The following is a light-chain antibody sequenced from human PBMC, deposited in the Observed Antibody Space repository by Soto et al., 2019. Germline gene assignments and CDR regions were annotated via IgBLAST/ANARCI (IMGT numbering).Light chain of an antibody. CDR3: QQYNNWPIT. CDR2: GAS. CDR1: QSVSRN. V-gene: IGKV3-15*01. Sequence: EIVMTQSPATLSVSPGERATLSCRASQSVSRNLAWYQQKPGQSPRLLIYGASTRATGIPDRFSGSGSGTEFTLTISSLQSEDFAVYFCQQYNNWPITFGQGTRLEIK. J-gene: IGKJ5*01.